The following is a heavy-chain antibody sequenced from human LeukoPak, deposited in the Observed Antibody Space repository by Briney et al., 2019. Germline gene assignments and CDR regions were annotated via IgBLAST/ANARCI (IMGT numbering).Heavy chain of an antibody. CDR1: GGSISSSSYY. J-gene: IGHJ4*02. CDR3: ARHARGCVGSNDY. V-gene: IGHV4-39*01. D-gene: IGHD2-21*01. Sequence: SETLSLTCTVSGGSISSSSYYWGWIRQPPGKGLEWIGSIYYSGSTYYNPSLKSRVTISVDTSENQFSLKLSSVTAADTAVYYCARHARGCVGSNDYWGQGTLVTVSS. CDR2: IYYSGST.